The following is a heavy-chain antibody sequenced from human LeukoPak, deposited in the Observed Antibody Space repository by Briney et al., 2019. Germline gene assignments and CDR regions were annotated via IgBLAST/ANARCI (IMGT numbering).Heavy chain of an antibody. J-gene: IGHJ6*03. CDR1: GGTFSSYA. CDR2: IIPIFGTA. V-gene: IGHV1-69*06. Sequence: ASVKVSCKASGGTFSSYAISWVRQAPGQGLEWMGGIIPIFGTANYAQKFQGRVTITADKSTSTAYMELSSLRSEDTAVYYCARGPYYYYYYMDVWGKGTTVTVSS. CDR3: ARGPYYYYYYMDV.